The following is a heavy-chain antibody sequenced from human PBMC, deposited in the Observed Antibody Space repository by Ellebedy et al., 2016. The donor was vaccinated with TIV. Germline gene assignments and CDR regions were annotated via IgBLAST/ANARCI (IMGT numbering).Heavy chain of an antibody. D-gene: IGHD2-15*01. Sequence: GESLKISCAASGFTFSSYGMHWVRQAPGKGLEWVAFIRYDGSNKYYADSVKGRFTISRDNSKNTLYLQMNSLRAEDTAVYYCAKDVLLNFGGSGGSCYDYWGQGTLVTVSS. CDR2: IRYDGSNK. J-gene: IGHJ4*02. CDR3: AKDVLLNFGGSGGSCYDY. CDR1: GFTFSSYG. V-gene: IGHV3-30*02.